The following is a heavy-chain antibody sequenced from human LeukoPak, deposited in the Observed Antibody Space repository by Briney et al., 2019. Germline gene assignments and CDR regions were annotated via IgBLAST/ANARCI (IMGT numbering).Heavy chain of an antibody. CDR1: GFTFSLYW. CDR2: ISSSSSTR. CDR3: ARGTGSYAIYGMDV. D-gene: IGHD1-26*01. Sequence: PGGSLRLSCAASGFTFSLYWMNWVRRAPGKGLEWVSYISSSSSTRYYADSVKGRFTISRDNAKNSLYLQMNSLRAEDTAVYYCARGTGSYAIYGMDVWGQGTTVTVSS. V-gene: IGHV3-48*01. J-gene: IGHJ6*02.